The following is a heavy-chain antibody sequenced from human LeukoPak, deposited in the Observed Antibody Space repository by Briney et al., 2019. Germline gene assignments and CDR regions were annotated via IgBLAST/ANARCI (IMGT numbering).Heavy chain of an antibody. Sequence: GGSLRLSCAASGFTFSGYSMNWVRQAPGKGLEWVSYISSSSSTIYYADSVKGRFTISRDNAKNSLYLQMNSLRAEDTAVYYCARDHSPYYYDSSGLWGQGTLVTVSS. D-gene: IGHD3-22*01. CDR1: GFTFSGYS. J-gene: IGHJ4*02. CDR2: ISSSSSTI. V-gene: IGHV3-48*04. CDR3: ARDHSPYYYDSSGL.